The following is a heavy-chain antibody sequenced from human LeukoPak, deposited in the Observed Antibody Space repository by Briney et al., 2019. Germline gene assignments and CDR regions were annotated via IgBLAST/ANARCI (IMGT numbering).Heavy chain of an antibody. CDR3: ARDGYSGNDGL. CDR2: KYYSGST. CDR1: GGSITSYY. D-gene: IGHD5-12*01. J-gene: IGHJ4*02. Sequence: SETLSLTCTVSGGSITSYYWSWIRQSPGKGLEWIGYKYYSGSTNYSPSLKSRVTISVDTSKNQFSLKLSSVTAADTAVYYCARDGYSGNDGLWGQGTLVTVSS. V-gene: IGHV4-59*01.